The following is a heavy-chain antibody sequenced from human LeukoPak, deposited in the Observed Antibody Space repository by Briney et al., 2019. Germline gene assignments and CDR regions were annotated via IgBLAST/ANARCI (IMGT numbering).Heavy chain of an antibody. Sequence: ASVKVSCKASGYTFTSYAMHWVRQAPGQGLEWMGWISAYNGNTNYAQKLQGRVTMTTDTSTSTAYMELRSLRSDDTAVYYCARSKFLLRFLEWLPYNWFDPWGQGTLVTVSS. CDR3: ARSKFLLRFLEWLPYNWFDP. D-gene: IGHD3-3*01. CDR1: GYTFTSYA. CDR2: ISAYNGNT. V-gene: IGHV1-18*01. J-gene: IGHJ5*02.